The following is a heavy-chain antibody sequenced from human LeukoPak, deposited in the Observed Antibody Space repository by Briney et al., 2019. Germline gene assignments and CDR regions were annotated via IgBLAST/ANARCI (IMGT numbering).Heavy chain of an antibody. CDR1: GFTFNDHS. CDR3: TRDPGSGWPPGIDY. Sequence: GGSLRLSCVGSGFTFNDHSMHWVRQAPGKGLEWVSYISSRGATIYYADSVKGRFTISRDNAKNSLYLQMNSLRDEDTAVYYCTRDPGSGWPPGIDYWGQGTLVTVSS. D-gene: IGHD6-19*01. V-gene: IGHV3-48*02. J-gene: IGHJ4*02. CDR2: ISSRGATI.